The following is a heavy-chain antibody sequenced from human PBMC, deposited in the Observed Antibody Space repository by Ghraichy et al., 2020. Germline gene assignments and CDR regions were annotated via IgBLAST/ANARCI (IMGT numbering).Heavy chain of an antibody. J-gene: IGHJ6*02. CDR1: GGSISSGGYY. V-gene: IGHV4-31*03. D-gene: IGHD5-18*01. Sequence: SETLSLTCTVSGGSISSGGYYWSWIRQHPGKGLEWIGYIYYSGSTYYNPSLKSRVTLSVDTSKNQFPLKLSSVTAADTAVYYCARDQVYTAMGSRGMDVWGQGTTVTVSS. CDR2: IYYSGST. CDR3: ARDQVYTAMGSRGMDV.